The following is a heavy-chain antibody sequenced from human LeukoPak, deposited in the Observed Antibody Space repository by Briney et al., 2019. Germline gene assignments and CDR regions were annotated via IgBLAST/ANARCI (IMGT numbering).Heavy chain of an antibody. D-gene: IGHD3-10*01. CDR2: IRSSGGDT. J-gene: IGHJ3*02. V-gene: IGHV3-23*01. Sequence: PGGSLRLSCAASGFTFGSYAMSWVRQAPGRGLEWVSTIRSSGGDTYYADSVRGRFAISGDISRRTLYLQMDSLRAEDTAVYYCAKGASGSFFDIWGQGTMVTVSS. CDR1: GFTFGSYA. CDR3: AKGASGSFFDI.